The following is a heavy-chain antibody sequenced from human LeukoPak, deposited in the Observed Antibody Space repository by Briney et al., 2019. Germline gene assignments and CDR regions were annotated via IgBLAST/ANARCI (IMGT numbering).Heavy chain of an antibody. Sequence: PSETLSLTCTVSGGSISGYYWSWIRQPPGKGLEWITYIYYSGEKTNYNPSLKSRVTVSVDSSKNQFSLKLSSVTAADTAVYYCARAPIVGRLGMSAAAITPRRTGYYFDYWGQGTLVTVSS. CDR2: IYYSGEKT. CDR3: ARAPIVGRLGMSAAAITPRRTGYYFDY. V-gene: IGHV4-59*12. D-gene: IGHD2-2*02. CDR1: GGSISGYY. J-gene: IGHJ4*02.